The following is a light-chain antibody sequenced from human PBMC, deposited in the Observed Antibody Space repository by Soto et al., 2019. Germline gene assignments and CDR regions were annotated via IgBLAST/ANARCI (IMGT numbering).Light chain of an antibody. CDR1: QYVGTR. Sequence: EKVLTHSPGTLSLSPWERATLSCRASQYVGTRLAWYQHKPGQAPRLLIYGASSRAAGIPDRFRGSGSGTDFTLTISRLEPEDFAVYYCQQYGSSPFTFGPGTKVDIK. V-gene: IGKV3-20*01. CDR3: QQYGSSPFT. J-gene: IGKJ3*01. CDR2: GAS.